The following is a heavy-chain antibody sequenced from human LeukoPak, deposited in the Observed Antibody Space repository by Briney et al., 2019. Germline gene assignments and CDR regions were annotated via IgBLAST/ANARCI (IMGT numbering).Heavy chain of an antibody. CDR2: ISGSGGST. J-gene: IGHJ4*02. V-gene: IGHV3-23*01. D-gene: IGHD3-22*01. CDR1: GFTFSSYA. CDR3: AKGRVYDSSGYHT. Sequence: QPGGSLRLSCAASGFTFSSYAMSWVRQAPGKGREWVSAISGSGGSTYYADSVKGRFTISRDNSKNTLYLQMNSLRAEDTAVYYCAKGRVYDSSGYHTWGQGTLVTVSS.